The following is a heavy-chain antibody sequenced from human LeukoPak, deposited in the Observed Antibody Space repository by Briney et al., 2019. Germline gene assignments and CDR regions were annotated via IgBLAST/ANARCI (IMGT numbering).Heavy chain of an antibody. D-gene: IGHD3-22*01. CDR2: ISGSGGST. V-gene: IGHV3-23*01. CDR1: GFTFSNYA. CDR3: AKGGPYDSSGYYYYGMDV. J-gene: IGHJ6*02. Sequence: GGSLRLSCAASGFTFSNYAMSWVRQAPREELEWVSAISGSGGSTSCADSVEGRFTISRDNSKNTLYLQMNSLRAEDTAVYYCAKGGPYDSSGYYYYGMDVWGLGTTVTVSS.